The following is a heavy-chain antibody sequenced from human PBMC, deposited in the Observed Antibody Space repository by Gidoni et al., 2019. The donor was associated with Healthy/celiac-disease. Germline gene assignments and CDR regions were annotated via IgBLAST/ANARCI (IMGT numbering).Heavy chain of an antibody. CDR2: ISRSSSYI. CDR3: ARDKGPAARTSDYYYYGMDV. Sequence: EVQLVESGGGLVKPGGSLRLSCAASGFTFSSYSMNWVRQAPGKGLEWVSSISRSSSYIYYADSVKGRFTISRDNAKNSLYLQRNSLRDEDTAVYYCARDKGPAARTSDYYYYGMDVWGQGTTVTVSS. D-gene: IGHD6-6*01. CDR1: GFTFSSYS. J-gene: IGHJ6*02. V-gene: IGHV3-21*01.